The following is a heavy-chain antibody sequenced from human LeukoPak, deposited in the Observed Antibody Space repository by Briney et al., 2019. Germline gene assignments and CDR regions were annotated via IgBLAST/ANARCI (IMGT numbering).Heavy chain of an antibody. CDR2: ISSSSSYI. Sequence: GGSLRLSCAASGFTFSSYSMNWVRQAPGKGLEWVSSISSSSSYIYYADSVKGRFTISRDNSKNTLYLQMNSLRAEDTAVYYCAKDLGKDGYNYQAFDIWGQGTMVTVSS. CDR3: AKDLGKDGYNYQAFDI. D-gene: IGHD5-24*01. J-gene: IGHJ3*02. V-gene: IGHV3-21*04. CDR1: GFTFSSYS.